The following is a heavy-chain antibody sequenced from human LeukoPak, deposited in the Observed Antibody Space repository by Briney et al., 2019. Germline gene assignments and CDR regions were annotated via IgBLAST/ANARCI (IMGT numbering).Heavy chain of an antibody. V-gene: IGHV1-18*01. CDR2: ISAYNGNT. D-gene: IGHD2-15*01. Sequence: ASVKVSCKASGYTFTSYGISWVRQAPGQGLEWMGWISAYNGNTNYAQKLQGRVTMTIDTSTSTAYMELRSLRSDDTAVYYCARDKSPYCSGGSCYSYGMDVWGQGTTVTVSS. J-gene: IGHJ6*02. CDR3: ARDKSPYCSGGSCYSYGMDV. CDR1: GYTFTSYG.